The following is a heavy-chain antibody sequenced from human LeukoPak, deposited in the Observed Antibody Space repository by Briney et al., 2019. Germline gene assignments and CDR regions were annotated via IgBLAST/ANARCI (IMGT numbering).Heavy chain of an antibody. V-gene: IGHV3-9*01. CDR1: GFTFDDYA. CDR2: ISWNSGCI. D-gene: IGHD6-19*01. Sequence: GGSLRLSCAASGFTFDDYAMHWVRQAPGKGLEWVSGISWNSGCIGYADSVKGRFTISRDNAKNSLYLQMNSLRAGDTAVYYCARAVAGTHWFDPWGQGTLVTVSS. CDR3: ARAVAGTHWFDP. J-gene: IGHJ5*02.